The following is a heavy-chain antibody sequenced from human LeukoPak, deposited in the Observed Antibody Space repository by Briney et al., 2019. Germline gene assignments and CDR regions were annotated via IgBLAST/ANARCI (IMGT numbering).Heavy chain of an antibody. Sequence: SETLSLTCTASGSISSYYWSWIRQPPGKGLEWIGYIYTSGSTNYNPSLKSRVTISVDTSKNQFSLDLSSVTAADTAVYYCARQKCTSTSCLTKNAFDIWGQGTMVTVSS. CDR3: ARQKCTSTSCLTKNAFDI. D-gene: IGHD2-2*01. CDR1: GSISSYY. CDR2: IYTSGST. V-gene: IGHV4-4*09. J-gene: IGHJ3*02.